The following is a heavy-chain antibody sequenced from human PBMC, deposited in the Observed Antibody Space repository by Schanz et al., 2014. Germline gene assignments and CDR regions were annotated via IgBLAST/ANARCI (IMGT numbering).Heavy chain of an antibody. CDR3: ARDGYSVVVISTTESFDI. V-gene: IGHV3-23*01. J-gene: IGHJ3*02. D-gene: IGHD2-21*01. Sequence: EVQLLESGGGLVQPGGSLRLSCTASGFTFSTSAMSWVRQVPGKGLEWVSAILGLASTTYYADSVKGRFTISRDNSKNTLYLQMNSLRAEDTAVYYCARDGYSVVVISTTESFDIWGQGTMVTVSP. CDR2: ILGLASTT. CDR1: GFTFSTSA.